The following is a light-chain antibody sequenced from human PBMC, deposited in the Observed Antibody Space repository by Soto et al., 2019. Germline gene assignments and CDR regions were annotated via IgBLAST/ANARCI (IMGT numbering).Light chain of an antibody. J-gene: IGLJ2*01. Sequence: QSALTQPASVSGSPGQSITISCTGSSSDVGNSIYVSWYQHHPGKAPKLMIYDVTNRPSGVSDRFSGSKSGNTASLTIAGLQAEDEADYYCISSTPSGTRVFGGGTKLTVL. V-gene: IGLV2-14*03. CDR2: DVT. CDR3: ISSTPSGTRV. CDR1: SSDVGNSIY.